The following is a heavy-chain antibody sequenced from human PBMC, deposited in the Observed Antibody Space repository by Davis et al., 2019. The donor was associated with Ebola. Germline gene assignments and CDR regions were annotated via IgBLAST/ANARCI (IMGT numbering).Heavy chain of an antibody. CDR2: MDPDSGTT. J-gene: IGHJ4*02. D-gene: IGHD1-26*01. Sequence: ASVKVSCKASGYTFTSYDITWVRQATGQGLEWMGWMDPDSGTTGYAQSFQGRVTMTRNTSTNTAYMELTSLRPEDTAVYYCARDGRRFYTGSYPGNCDYWGQGTPVSVSS. V-gene: IGHV1-8*01. CDR3: ARDGRRFYTGSYPGNCDY. CDR1: GYTFTSYD.